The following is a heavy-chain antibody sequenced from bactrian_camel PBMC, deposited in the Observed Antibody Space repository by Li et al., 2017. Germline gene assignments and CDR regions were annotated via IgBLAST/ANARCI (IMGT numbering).Heavy chain of an antibody. CDR1: GYKFCRLD. Sequence: DVQLVESGGGSVQAGGSLRLSCAASGYKFCRLDMSWYRQAPGKEREGVARIATGSGNTYYADSVKGRFTISQDNAKNTVYLQMNSLKPEDTAMYYCAARSPYCYTKLSVRDFTYWGQGTQVTVS. CDR3: AARSPYCYTKLSVRDFTY. D-gene: IGHD2*01. V-gene: IGHV3S40*01. J-gene: IGHJ6*01. CDR2: IATGSGNT.